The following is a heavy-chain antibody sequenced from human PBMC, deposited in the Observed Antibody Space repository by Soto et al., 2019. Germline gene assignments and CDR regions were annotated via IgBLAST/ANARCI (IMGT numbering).Heavy chain of an antibody. V-gene: IGHV1-8*01. J-gene: IGHJ6*02. CDR1: GYTFTSYD. CDR2: MNPNSGYT. Sequence: QVQLVQSGAEVKKPGASVKVSCKASGYTFTSYDTNWVRQATGQGLEWMGWMNPNSGYTAYAQKFQGRVTMTRNTSISTAYMELRSLRSEDTAVYYCARERTGTTSMDVWGQGTTVTVSS. CDR3: ARERTGTTSMDV. D-gene: IGHD1-1*01.